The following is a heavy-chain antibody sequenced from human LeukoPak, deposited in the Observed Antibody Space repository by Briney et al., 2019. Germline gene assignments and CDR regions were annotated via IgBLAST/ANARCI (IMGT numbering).Heavy chain of an antibody. Sequence: GESLKISCQGSGFRFDIYWIGWVRQIPGKGLEWMGNIYPGDSDTRFSPSFQGQATMSADRSSGTAYLQWSSLKASDTAMYYCARHLDDSSGHVDYWGQGTLVTVSS. CDR2: IYPGDSDT. CDR1: GFRFDIYW. CDR3: ARHLDDSSGHVDY. D-gene: IGHD3-22*01. V-gene: IGHV5-51*01. J-gene: IGHJ4*02.